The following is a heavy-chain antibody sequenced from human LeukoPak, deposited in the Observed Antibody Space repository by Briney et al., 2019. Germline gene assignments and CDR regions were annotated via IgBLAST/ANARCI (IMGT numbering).Heavy chain of an antibody. D-gene: IGHD1-26*01. CDR3: ASAGIVGAAVQAFDI. J-gene: IGHJ3*02. V-gene: IGHV1-69*13. CDR1: GGTFSSYA. CDR2: IIPIFGTA. Sequence: SVKVSCKASGGTFSSYAISWVRQAPGQGLEWMGGIIPIFGTANYAQKFQGRVTITADESTSTAYMELSSLRSEDTAVYYYASAGIVGAAVQAFDIWGQGTMVTVSS.